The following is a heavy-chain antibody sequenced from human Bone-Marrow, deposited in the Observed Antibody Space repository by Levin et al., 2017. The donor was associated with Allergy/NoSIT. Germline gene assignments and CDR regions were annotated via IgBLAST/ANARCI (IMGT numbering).Heavy chain of an antibody. CDR1: GGSFSTFA. CDR3: ARGPLDFPLAPDS. D-gene: IGHD2/OR15-2a*01. CDR2: SIPIHGIT. V-gene: IGHV1-69*04. J-gene: IGHJ4*02. Sequence: HGESLKISCKASGGSFSTFAVTWVRQTPGHGLEWVGRSIPIHGITNYAQKFQGRLTLTADMSTTTAYLQLSSLTSDDTAVYFCARGPLDFPLAPDSWGQGTRVTVSS.